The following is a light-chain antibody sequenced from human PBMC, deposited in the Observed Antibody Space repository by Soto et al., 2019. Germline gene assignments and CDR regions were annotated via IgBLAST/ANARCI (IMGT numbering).Light chain of an antibody. V-gene: IGLV1-40*01. CDR3: QCYDSGLSGWV. CDR1: SSNIGAGYD. J-gene: IGLJ3*02. Sequence: QSVLTQPPSVSGAPGQRVTISCTGSSSNIGAGYDVHWYQQLPGTAPKLLIYGNSNRPSGVPDRFSGSKSGTSASLAITALHAEDEADYYCQCYDSGLSGWVFGRGTKLPVL. CDR2: GNS.